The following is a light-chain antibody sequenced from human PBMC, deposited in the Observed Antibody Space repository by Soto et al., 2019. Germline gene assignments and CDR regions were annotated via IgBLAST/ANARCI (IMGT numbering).Light chain of an antibody. Sequence: QSALTQPASMSGSPGQSITIPCTGSSSDVGAYNYDSWYQQYRPGEAPKLIIYDVSHRPAGVSTRFSGSKSGNTASLTISGLQTEDEADYYCSSYTRAATYVFGTGTRSPS. CDR2: DVS. CDR3: SSYTRAATYV. CDR1: SSDVGAYNY. V-gene: IGLV2-14*03. J-gene: IGLJ1*01.